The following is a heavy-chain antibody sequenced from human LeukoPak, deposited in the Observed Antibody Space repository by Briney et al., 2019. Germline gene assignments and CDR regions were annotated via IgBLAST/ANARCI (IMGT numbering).Heavy chain of an antibody. CDR3: ATYSGSPLAEYFQH. Sequence: PSETLSLTCTVSGDSISDDYYTWMRQPAGKGLEWIGRIHSGGTTNYNPSLMSRVTLSIDKSKKHISLRLTSVTAADTALYYCATYSGSPLAEYFQHWGQGTLVTVSS. D-gene: IGHD1-26*01. CDR1: GDSISDDY. CDR2: IHSGGTT. J-gene: IGHJ1*01. V-gene: IGHV4-4*07.